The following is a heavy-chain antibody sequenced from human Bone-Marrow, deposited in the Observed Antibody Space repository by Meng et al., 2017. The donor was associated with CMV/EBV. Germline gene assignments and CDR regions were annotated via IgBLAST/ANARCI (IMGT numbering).Heavy chain of an antibody. CDR2: IKPNGGST. J-gene: IGHJ6*02. CDR3: ATSAYDFWHGVYSGVVDYNGMDV. CDR1: RYTFSTYY. V-gene: IGHV1-46*01. D-gene: IGHD3-3*01. Sequence: ASVKVSCKASRYTFSTYYIHWVRQAPGQGLEWMGIIKPNGGSTKCAEKFLGRITMTSDTSTGTVYMEMSSLRSEDTAVYYCATSAYDFWHGVYSGVVDYNGMDVWGQGTTATVPS.